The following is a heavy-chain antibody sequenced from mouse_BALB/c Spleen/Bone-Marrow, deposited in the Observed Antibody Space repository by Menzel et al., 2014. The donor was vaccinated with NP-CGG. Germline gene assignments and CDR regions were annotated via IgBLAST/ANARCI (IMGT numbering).Heavy chain of an antibody. V-gene: IGHV2-9*02. CDR3: DRVLRLRDAREY. J-gene: IGHJ4*01. CDR1: GFSLTIYG. Sequence: VHLVESGPGLVAPSQSLSITCTVSGFSLTIYGVHWVRQPPGKGLEWLGVIWAGGITNYNSALMSRLNISKDNSKNQVFLNVDSLQTEDTAMYYGDRVLRLRDAREYWGQGTSVTVSS. D-gene: IGHD1-2*01. CDR2: IWAGGIT.